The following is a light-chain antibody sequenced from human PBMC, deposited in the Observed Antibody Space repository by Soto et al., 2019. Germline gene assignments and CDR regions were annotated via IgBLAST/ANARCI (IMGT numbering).Light chain of an antibody. CDR2: KAS. CDR1: QSISVW. CDR3: QQYENYWT. J-gene: IGKJ1*01. V-gene: IGKV1-5*03. Sequence: SPSTLSASVGDRVTITCRASQSISVWLAWYQQKAGKAPNLLIYKASRLESGVPSRFSGSGSETEFTLTISGLQPGDSATYYCQQYENYWTFGQGTKVDIK.